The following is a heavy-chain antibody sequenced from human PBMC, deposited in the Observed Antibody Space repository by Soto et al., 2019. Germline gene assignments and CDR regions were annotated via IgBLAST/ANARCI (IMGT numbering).Heavy chain of an antibody. CDR2: IKPDGSGK. Sequence: SGGSLRLSCAVSGFTFSTYWMGWVRQAPGKGLEWVANIKPDGSGKYYVDSLKGRFSISRDNAKSSLYLQMDSLRDEDTAVYHCARPRYSGNDYRIFDYWGQGTLVTVSS. CDR1: GFTFSTYW. V-gene: IGHV3-7*01. J-gene: IGHJ4*02. D-gene: IGHD5-12*01. CDR3: ARPRYSGNDYRIFDY.